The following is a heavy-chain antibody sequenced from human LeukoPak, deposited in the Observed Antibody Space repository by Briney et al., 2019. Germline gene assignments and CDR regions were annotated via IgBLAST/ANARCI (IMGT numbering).Heavy chain of an antibody. CDR3: AKEDYYYDSSGYYRPKSFDY. J-gene: IGHJ4*02. D-gene: IGHD3-22*01. CDR2: ISYDGSNK. V-gene: IGHV3-30*18. Sequence: PGGSLRLSCAASGFTFSSYGMHWVRQAPGKGLEWVAVISYDGSNKYYADSVKGRFTISRDNSKNTLYLQMNNLRAEDTAVYYCAKEDYYYDSSGYYRPKSFDYWGQGTLVTVSS. CDR1: GFTFSSYG.